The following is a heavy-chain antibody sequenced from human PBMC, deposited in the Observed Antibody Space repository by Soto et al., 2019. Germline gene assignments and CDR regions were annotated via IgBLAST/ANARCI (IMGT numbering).Heavy chain of an antibody. V-gene: IGHV4-4*02. CDR1: GGSISAEKW. CDR3: ARECPPGYWLCY. CDR2: IHRGGST. J-gene: IGHJ4*02. Sequence: QVQLQASVPGLVKPSGTLSPTGAVSGGSISAEKWWSWALHPPEKGRECIGEIHRGGSTNYTPSLLSRVTISVDKAIPQCSLGLSSGNAADTAVYYCARECPPGYWLCYWGQGTLVTVSS. D-gene: IGHD2-15*01.